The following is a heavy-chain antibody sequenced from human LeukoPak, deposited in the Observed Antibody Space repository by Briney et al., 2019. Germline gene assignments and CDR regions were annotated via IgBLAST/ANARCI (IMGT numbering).Heavy chain of an antibody. J-gene: IGHJ5*02. CDR3: ASDPSQYIVAHWFDT. Sequence: GGSLRLSCAASGFTFSSYAMHWVRQAPGKGLEWVTVISYDGSNKYYADSVKGRFTISRDNSKNTLYLQMNSLRAEATAVYYCASDPSQYIVAHWFDTWGQGTLVTVSS. CDR2: ISYDGSNK. V-gene: IGHV3-30*04. D-gene: IGHD5/OR15-5a*01. CDR1: GFTFSSYA.